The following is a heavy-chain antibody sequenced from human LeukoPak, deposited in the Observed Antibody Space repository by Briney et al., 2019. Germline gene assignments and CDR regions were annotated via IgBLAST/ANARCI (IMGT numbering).Heavy chain of an antibody. V-gene: IGHV4-59*01. D-gene: IGHD5-12*01. CDR2: IYYSGST. Sequence: PGGTLRLSCVVSGFTFSSYSMSWVRQAPGKGLEWIGYIYYSGSTNYNPSLKSRVTISVDTSKNQFSLKLSSVTAADTAVYYCARMNSGYHFDYWGQGTLVTVSS. J-gene: IGHJ4*02. CDR1: GFTFSSYS. CDR3: ARMNSGYHFDY.